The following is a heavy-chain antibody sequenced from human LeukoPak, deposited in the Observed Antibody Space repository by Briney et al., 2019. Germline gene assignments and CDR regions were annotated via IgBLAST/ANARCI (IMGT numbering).Heavy chain of an antibody. Sequence: PSETLSLTCAVSGYSIGSGYYWSWIRQPPGKGLEWIGEINHSGSTNYNPSLKSRVTILVDTPKKQFSLKLNSVTAADTAVYYCARGASLEWLQQFYYYYMDVWGKGTTVTVSS. CDR1: GYSIGSGYY. V-gene: IGHV4-34*01. J-gene: IGHJ6*03. CDR3: ARGASLEWLQQFYYYYMDV. D-gene: IGHD3-3*01. CDR2: INHSGST.